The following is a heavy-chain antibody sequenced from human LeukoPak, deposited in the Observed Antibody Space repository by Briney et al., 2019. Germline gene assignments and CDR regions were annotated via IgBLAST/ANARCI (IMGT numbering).Heavy chain of an antibody. CDR2: INHSGST. J-gene: IGHJ5*02. Sequence: SETLSLTCAVYGGSFSGYYWSWIRQPPGKGLEWIGEINHSGSTNYNPSLKSRVTISVDTSKNQFSLKLSSVTAADTAVYYCARAMKRGYSYGRIWFDPWGQGTPVTVSS. D-gene: IGHD5-18*01. CDR1: GGSFSGYY. V-gene: IGHV4-34*01. CDR3: ARAMKRGYSYGRIWFDP.